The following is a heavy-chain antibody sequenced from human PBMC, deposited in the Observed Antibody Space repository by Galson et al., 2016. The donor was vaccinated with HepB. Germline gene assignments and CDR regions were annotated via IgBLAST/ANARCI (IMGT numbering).Heavy chain of an antibody. CDR1: GGTFSNYA. D-gene: IGHD6-13*01. V-gene: IGHV1-69*13. Sequence: SVKVSCKASGGTFSNYAFSWVRQAPGQGLEWMGGIIAVFRIGNYAQKFQGRVKITADDSTSTAYMELSSLRSEDTAVYYCAREFPGSARGTHDAFDIWGQGTTVIVSS. CDR3: AREFPGSARGTHDAFDI. J-gene: IGHJ3*02. CDR2: IIAVFRIG.